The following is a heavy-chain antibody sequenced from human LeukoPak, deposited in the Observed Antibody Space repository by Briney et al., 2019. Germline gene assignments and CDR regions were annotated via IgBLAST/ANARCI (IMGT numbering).Heavy chain of an antibody. CDR3: ARGSPRAYSSSWYAY. Sequence: SETLSLTCAVYGGSFSGYYWSWIRQPPGKGLEWSGEINHSGSTNYNPSLKSRVTISVDTSKNQFSLKLSSVTAADTAVYYCARGSPRAYSSSWYAYWGQGTLVTVSS. V-gene: IGHV4-34*01. J-gene: IGHJ4*02. CDR1: GGSFSGYY. CDR2: INHSGST. D-gene: IGHD6-13*01.